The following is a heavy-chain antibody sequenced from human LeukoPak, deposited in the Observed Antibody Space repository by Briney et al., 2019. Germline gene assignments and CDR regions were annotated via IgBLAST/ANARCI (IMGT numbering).Heavy chain of an antibody. CDR2: IYYSGST. D-gene: IGHD3-22*01. V-gene: IGHV4-59*12. CDR1: GGSISSYY. J-gene: IGHJ6*02. CDR3: ARDGYYYDSSGGNSYYYYGMDV. Sequence: SETLSLTCTVSGGSISSYYWSWIRQPPGKGLEWIGYIYYSGSTYYNPSLKSRVTISVDTSKNQFSLKLSSVTAADTAVYYCARDGYYYDSSGGNSYYYYGMDVWGQGTTVTVS.